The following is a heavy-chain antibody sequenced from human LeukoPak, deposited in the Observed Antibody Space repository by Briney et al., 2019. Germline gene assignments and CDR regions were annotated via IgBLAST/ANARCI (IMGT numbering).Heavy chain of an antibody. CDR3: ASLSGSYGDFDY. CDR2: IWDDGSKE. V-gene: IGHV3-33*01. Sequence: RRSLTLSCVAPGFTFSDAGMHWAPQALGKGLEWIDIIWDDGSKEFYAASVDGRFTISRDNSKDTLYLHMSSLRAEDTAVYYCASLSGSYGDFDYWGQGTLVTVSS. J-gene: IGHJ4*02. CDR1: GFTFSDAG. D-gene: IGHD1-26*01.